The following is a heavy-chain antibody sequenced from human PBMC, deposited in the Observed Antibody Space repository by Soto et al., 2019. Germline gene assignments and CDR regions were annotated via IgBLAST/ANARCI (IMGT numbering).Heavy chain of an antibody. CDR3: ATRITVFGLLIPPFDP. CDR1: CGSFTGYY. CDR2: INHTGGT. D-gene: IGHD3-3*01. Sequence: LSLTCAVCCGSFTGYYWNWIRQPPGKGLEWIGEINHTGGTHYNPSLKSRVTMSVDTSKNQFSLRLSSVTAADTAIYYCATRITVFGLLIPPFDPWGQGTQVTVSS. V-gene: IGHV4-34*01. J-gene: IGHJ5*02.